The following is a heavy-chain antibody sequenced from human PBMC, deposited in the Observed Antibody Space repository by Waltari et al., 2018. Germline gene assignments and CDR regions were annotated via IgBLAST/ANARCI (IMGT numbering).Heavy chain of an antibody. J-gene: IGHJ4*02. V-gene: IGHV3-53*01. CDR3: ATHTPFNDFGASGYFYFFDY. CDR1: GVSVSENY. D-gene: IGHD3-22*01. Sequence: EVQLVESGGGLIQPGGSLRLSCAVSGVSVSENYMTWVRQAPGKGLEWVSLLYSDGSTSYAESVKCRFTISRDTSKNVLYLQVDRLTAGDTAVYYCATHTPFNDFGASGYFYFFDYWGRGTLVTVSS. CDR2: LYSDGST.